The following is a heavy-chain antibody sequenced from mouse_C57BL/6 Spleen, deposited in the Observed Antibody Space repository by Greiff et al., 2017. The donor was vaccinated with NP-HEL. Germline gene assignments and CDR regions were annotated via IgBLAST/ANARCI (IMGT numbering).Heavy chain of an antibody. Sequence: VQLQQSGAELVKPGASVKLSCKAYGHTFTSYWMQWVHQRPGQALEWIGASDPTDRYTDYNQKFKGKATLTVDTSSRPAYMQLSSLTSEDSAVYYCARGTTVGADWYFDVWGTGTTVTVSS. CDR2: SDPTDRYT. D-gene: IGHD1-1*01. J-gene: IGHJ1*03. CDR1: GHTFTSYW. CDR3: ARGTTVGADWYFDV. V-gene: IGHV1-50*01.